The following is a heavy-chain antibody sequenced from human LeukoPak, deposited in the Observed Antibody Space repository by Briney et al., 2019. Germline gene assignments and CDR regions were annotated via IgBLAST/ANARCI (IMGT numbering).Heavy chain of an antibody. CDR3: AIRGYYDSSGYYYY. J-gene: IGHJ4*02. V-gene: IGHV1-18*01. CDR2: ISAYNGNT. CDR1: GYTFASYG. D-gene: IGHD3-22*01. Sequence: ASVKVSCKASGYTFASYGISWVRQAPGQGLEWMGWISAYNGNTNYAQKLQGRVTMTTDTSTSTAYMELRSLRSDDTAVYYCAIRGYYDSSGYYYYWGQGTLVTVSS.